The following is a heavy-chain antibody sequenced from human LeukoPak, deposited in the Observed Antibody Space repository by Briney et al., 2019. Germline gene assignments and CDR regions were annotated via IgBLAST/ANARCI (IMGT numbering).Heavy chain of an antibody. V-gene: IGHV3-72*01. CDR1: GFTFSDHY. J-gene: IGHJ4*02. CDR3: ARGFAGTLFY. Sequence: SGGSLRLSCAASGFTFSDHYMDWVRQAPGEGLEWVGRSRNKANSYTTEYAASVKGRFTISRDVSKDSLYLQMNSLRAEDTAVYYCARGFAGTLFYWGQGTLVTVSS. D-gene: IGHD6-13*01. CDR2: SRNKANSYTT.